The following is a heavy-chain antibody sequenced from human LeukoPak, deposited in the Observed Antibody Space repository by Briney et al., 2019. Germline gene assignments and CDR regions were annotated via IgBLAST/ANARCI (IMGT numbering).Heavy chain of an antibody. CDR2: IYCSGST. V-gene: IGHV4-59*08. J-gene: IGHJ4*02. Sequence: SSETLSLTCTVSGGSISSYYWSWIRQPPGKGLEWIGYIYCSGSTNYNPSLKSRVTISVDTSKNQFSLKLSSVTAADTAVYYCARGERYCSGGSCYSGDVNYWGQGTLVTVSS. CDR3: ARGERYCSGGSCYSGDVNY. D-gene: IGHD2-15*01. CDR1: GGSISSYY.